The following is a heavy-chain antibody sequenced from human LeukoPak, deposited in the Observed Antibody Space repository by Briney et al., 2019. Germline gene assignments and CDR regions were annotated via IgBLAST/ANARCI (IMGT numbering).Heavy chain of an antibody. J-gene: IGHJ3*02. CDR3: ARHGLDYGDYSAFDI. CDR2: IYTSGST. D-gene: IGHD4-17*01. Sequence: SETLSLTCTVSGGSISSYYWSWIRQPAGKGLEWIGRIYTSGSTNYNPSLKSRVTMSVDTSKNQFSLKLSSVTAADTAVYYCARHGLDYGDYSAFDIWGQGTMVTVSS. V-gene: IGHV4-4*07. CDR1: GGSISSYY.